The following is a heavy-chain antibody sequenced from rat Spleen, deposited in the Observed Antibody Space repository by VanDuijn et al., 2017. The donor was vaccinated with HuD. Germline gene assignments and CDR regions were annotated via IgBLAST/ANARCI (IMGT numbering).Heavy chain of an antibody. CDR3: ARLYYGYNYGVMAA. D-gene: IGHD1-9*01. V-gene: IGHV5-29*01. CDR1: GFTFSDYY. CDR2: ISYDGSST. J-gene: IGHJ4*01. Sequence: EVQLVESDGGLVQPGRSLKLSCAASGFTFSDYYMAWVRQAPTKGLEWVATISYDGSSTYYRDSVKGRFTVSRDNAKSTLYRQMDSLRSEDTATYYCARLYYGYNYGVMAAWGQGASVTVSS.